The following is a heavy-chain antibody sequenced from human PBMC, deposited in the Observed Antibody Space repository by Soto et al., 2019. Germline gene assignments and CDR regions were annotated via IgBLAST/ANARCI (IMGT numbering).Heavy chain of an antibody. CDR2: FSHSGST. J-gene: IGHJ4*02. D-gene: IGHD2-2*01. Sequence: PSETLSLTCAVSGVSITRGGSSWTWIRQPPGTGLEWIGYFSHSGSTYYNPSLKSRVTISVDTSKNQFSLKLNSVTAADTAVYYCARGRMGYGCRSTSCYWRLFDYWGQGTLVTVSS. CDR1: GVSITRGGSS. V-gene: IGHV4-30-2*01. CDR3: ARGRMGYGCRSTSCYWRLFDY.